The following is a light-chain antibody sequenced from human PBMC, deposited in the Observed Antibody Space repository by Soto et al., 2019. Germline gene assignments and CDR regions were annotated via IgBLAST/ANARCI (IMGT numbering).Light chain of an antibody. Sequence: QSVLTQPASVSGSPGQSITISCTGTSSDVGGYNYVSWYQKHPGKAPRLMISGVTNWPAGVSNRFSGSKSGNTASLTITGLQAEDEADYYCSSYTTSSTWVFGGGTQLTVL. V-gene: IGLV2-14*01. J-gene: IGLJ3*02. CDR3: SSYTTSSTWV. CDR1: SSDVGGYNY. CDR2: GVT.